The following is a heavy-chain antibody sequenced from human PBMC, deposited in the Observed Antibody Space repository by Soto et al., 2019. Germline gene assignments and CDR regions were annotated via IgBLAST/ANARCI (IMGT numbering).Heavy chain of an antibody. CDR3: ARSRTLYGMDV. Sequence: GGSLRLSCAASGFTVSSNYMSWVRQAPGKGLEWVSVIYSGGSTYYADSVKGRFTISRDNSKNTLYLQMNSLRAEDTAVYYCARSRTLYGMDVWGQGTTVTVSS. CDR2: IYSGGST. CDR1: GFTVSSNY. D-gene: IGHD2-2*01. V-gene: IGHV3-66*01. J-gene: IGHJ6*02.